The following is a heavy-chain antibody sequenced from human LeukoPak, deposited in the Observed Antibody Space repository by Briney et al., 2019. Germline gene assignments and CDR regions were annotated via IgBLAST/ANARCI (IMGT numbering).Heavy chain of an antibody. CDR1: GFTFSSYA. J-gene: IGHJ4*02. D-gene: IGHD2-15*01. CDR2: TSYDGSNK. CDR3: ARDRPIVVVVAATGEFDY. Sequence: PGRSLRLSCAASGFTFSSYAMHWVRQAPGKGLEWVAVTSYDGSNKYYADSVKGRFTISRDNSKNTLYLQMNSLRAEDTAVYYCARDRPIVVVVAATGEFDYWGQGTLVTVSS. V-gene: IGHV3-30*04.